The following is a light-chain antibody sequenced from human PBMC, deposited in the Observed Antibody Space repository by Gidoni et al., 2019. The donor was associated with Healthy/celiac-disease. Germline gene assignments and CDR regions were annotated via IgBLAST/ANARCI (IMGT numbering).Light chain of an antibody. CDR1: QSFSSY. Sequence: EIVLTQSPATLSLSPGERATLSCRASQSFSSYLAWYQQKPGQAPRLLIYDASNRATGIPARFSGSGSGTDFTLTISSLEPEDFAVYYCQQRSNGLTFGGXTKVEIK. V-gene: IGKV3-11*01. J-gene: IGKJ4*01. CDR3: QQRSNGLT. CDR2: DAS.